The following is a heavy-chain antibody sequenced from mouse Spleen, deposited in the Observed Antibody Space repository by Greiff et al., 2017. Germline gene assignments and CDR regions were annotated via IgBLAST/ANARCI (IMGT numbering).Heavy chain of an antibody. D-gene: IGHD3-2*01. CDR2: IYPGDGDT. CDR1: GYAFSSSW. J-gene: IGHJ4*01. V-gene: IGHV1-82*01. Sequence: VQLQQSGPELVKPGASVKISCKASGYAFSSSWMNWVKQRPGKGLEWIGRIYPGDGDTNYNGKFKGKATLTADKSSSTAYMQLSSLTSEDSAVYFCADSSGYRAMDYWGQGTSVTVSS. CDR3: ADSSGYRAMDY.